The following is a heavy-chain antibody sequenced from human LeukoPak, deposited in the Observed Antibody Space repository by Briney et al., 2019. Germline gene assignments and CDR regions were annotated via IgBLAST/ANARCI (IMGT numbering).Heavy chain of an antibody. J-gene: IGHJ6*02. Sequence: GGSLRLSCVASGVTFDDYAMHWVRQAPGKGLEWVSGISWNSGSRGYADSVKGRFTISRDNAKNSLYLQMNSLRGEDTALYYCVKVLRYFDWLRRSWVMTYGMDVWGQGTTVTVSS. CDR1: GVTFDDYA. V-gene: IGHV3-9*01. CDR2: ISWNSGSR. CDR3: VKVLRYFDWLRRSWVMTYGMDV. D-gene: IGHD3-9*01.